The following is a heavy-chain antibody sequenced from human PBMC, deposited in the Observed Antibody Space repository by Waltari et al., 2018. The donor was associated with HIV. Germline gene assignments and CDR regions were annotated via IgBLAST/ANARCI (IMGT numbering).Heavy chain of an antibody. V-gene: IGHV4-34*02. CDR2: VSHSVSK. J-gene: IGHJ5*02. D-gene: IGHD4-4*01. CDR1: DGSLSGYS. Sequence: QVQLQQWGAGLLKSSEPLSLSCAVYDGSLSGYSWAWIRQPPGKGLEWIGEVSHSVSKNDNPSLNTRVPISLDTSKNQFHLKMQLVTAADTGVYFCARYSGRLTTDWFDPWGQGTLVSVSS. CDR3: ARYSGRLTTDWFDP.